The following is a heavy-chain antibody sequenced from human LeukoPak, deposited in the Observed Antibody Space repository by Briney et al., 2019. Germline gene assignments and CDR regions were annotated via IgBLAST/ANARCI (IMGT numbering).Heavy chain of an antibody. CDR2: IIPILGIA. D-gene: IGHD3-22*01. CDR3: AREGRSSGYYVY. V-gene: IGHV1-69*04. J-gene: IGHJ4*02. CDR1: GGTFSSYA. Sequence: GASVKVSCKASGGTFSSYAISWVRQAPGQGLEWMGRIIPILGIANYAQKFQGRVTITADKSTSTAYMELSSLRSEDTAVYYCAREGRSSGYYVYWGQGTLVTVSS.